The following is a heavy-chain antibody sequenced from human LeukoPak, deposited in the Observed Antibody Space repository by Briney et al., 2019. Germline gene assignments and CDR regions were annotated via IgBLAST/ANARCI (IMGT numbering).Heavy chain of an antibody. V-gene: IGHV3-23*01. CDR3: ARGKDTAMVLDY. D-gene: IGHD5-18*01. Sequence: GGSLRLSCAASGFTFSSYAMSWVRQAPGKGLEWVSAISGSGGSTYYADSVKGRFTISRDNSKNTLYLQMNSLGAEDTAVYYCARGKDTAMVLDYWGQGTLVTVSS. J-gene: IGHJ4*02. CDR1: GFTFSSYA. CDR2: ISGSGGST.